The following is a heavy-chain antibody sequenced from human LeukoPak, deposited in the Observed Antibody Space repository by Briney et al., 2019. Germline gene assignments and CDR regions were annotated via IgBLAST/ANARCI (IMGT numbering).Heavy chain of an antibody. V-gene: IGHV1-2*02. CDR1: GYTFTGYY. CDR3: AIMATIKPPDAFDI. D-gene: IGHD5-24*01. Sequence: ASVKVSCKASGYTFTGYYMHWVRQAPGQGLEWMGWINPNSGGTNYAQKFQGRVTMTRDTSISTAYMELSRLRSDDTAVYYCAIMATIKPPDAFDIWGQGTMVTVSS. CDR2: INPNSGGT. J-gene: IGHJ3*02.